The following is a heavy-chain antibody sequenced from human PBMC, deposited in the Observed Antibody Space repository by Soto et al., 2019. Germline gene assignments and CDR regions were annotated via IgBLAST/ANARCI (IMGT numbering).Heavy chain of an antibody. CDR3: ARAGVVVVPAATLGFDY. D-gene: IGHD2-2*01. V-gene: IGHV4-31*03. CDR1: GGSISSGGYY. CDR2: IYYSGST. Sequence: QVQLQESGPGLVKPSQTLSLTCTVSGGSISSGGYYWSWIRQHPGKGLEWIGYIYYSGSTYYNPSRKSRVTISVDTSKNQFSLKLSSVTAADTAVHYCARAGVVVVPAATLGFDYWGQGTLVTVSS. J-gene: IGHJ4*02.